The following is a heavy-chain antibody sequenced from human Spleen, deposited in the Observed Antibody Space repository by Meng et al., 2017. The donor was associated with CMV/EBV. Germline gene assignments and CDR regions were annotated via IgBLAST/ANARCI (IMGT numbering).Heavy chain of an antibody. CDR3: ARYLGYCSSTSCYTLGTENWYFDL. J-gene: IGHJ2*01. V-gene: IGHV3-21*04. Sequence: GESLKISCAASGFTFSSYSMNWVRQAPGKGLEWVSTISSSSGYIYYADSVKGRFTISRDNAKNSLYLQMNSLRAEDTAVYYCARYLGYCSSTSCYTLGTENWYFDLWGRGTLVTVSS. CDR1: GFTFSSYS. D-gene: IGHD2-2*02. CDR2: ISSSSGYI.